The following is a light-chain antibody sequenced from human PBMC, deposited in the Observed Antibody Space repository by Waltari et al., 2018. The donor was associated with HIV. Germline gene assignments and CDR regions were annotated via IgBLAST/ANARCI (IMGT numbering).Light chain of an antibody. J-gene: IGLJ1*01. CDR1: TRHIGHYHY. Sequence: QSALTQPASVSGSPGQSLTISCTGTTRHIGHYHYVSWYQHHPGRAPKLIIYEVSNRPSGVSNRFSGSKSGNTASLTVSGLHAEDEGDYYCSSYSSSTSPYVFGTGTKVTVV. CDR2: EVS. V-gene: IGLV2-14*01. CDR3: SSYSSSTSPYV.